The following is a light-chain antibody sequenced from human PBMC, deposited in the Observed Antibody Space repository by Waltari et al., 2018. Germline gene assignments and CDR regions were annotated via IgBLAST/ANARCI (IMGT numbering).Light chain of an antibody. CDR3: QQYGSSSDT. CDR2: GAS. CDR1: QSVSSSY. Sequence: ELVLTQSPGTLSLSPGERATLACRASQSVSSSYLAWYQQKPGQAPRLLIYGASSRATGIPDRFSGSGSGTDFTLTISRLEPEDFAVYYCQQYGSSSDTFGGGTKVEIK. J-gene: IGKJ4*01. V-gene: IGKV3-20*01.